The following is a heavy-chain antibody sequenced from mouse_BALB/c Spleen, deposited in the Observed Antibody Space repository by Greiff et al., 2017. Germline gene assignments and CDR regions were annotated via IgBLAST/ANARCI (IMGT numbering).Heavy chain of an antibody. D-gene: IGHD1-1*01. J-gene: IGHJ1*01. CDR1: GFTFSSFG. V-gene: IGHV5-17*02. CDR3: ARSDYYGSSNYWYFDV. CDR2: ISSGSSTI. Sequence: DVMLVESGGGLVQPGGSRKLSCAASGFTFSSFGMHWVRQAPEKGLEWVAYISSGSSTIYYADTVKGRFTISRDNPKNTLFLQMTSLRSEDTAMYYCARSDYYGSSNYWYFDVWGAGTTVTVSS.